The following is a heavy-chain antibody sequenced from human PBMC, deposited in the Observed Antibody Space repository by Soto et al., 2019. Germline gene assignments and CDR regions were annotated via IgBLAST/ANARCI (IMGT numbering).Heavy chain of an antibody. V-gene: IGHV3-48*03. Sequence: GGSLRLSCAASGFTFSSYEMNWVRQAPGKGLEWVSYISSSGSTIYYADSVKGRFTTSRDNAKNSLYLQMNSLRAEDTAVYYCASAYDYSNYGYGMDVWGQGTTVTVSS. CDR1: GFTFSSYE. CDR2: ISSSGSTI. D-gene: IGHD4-4*01. CDR3: ASAYDYSNYGYGMDV. J-gene: IGHJ6*02.